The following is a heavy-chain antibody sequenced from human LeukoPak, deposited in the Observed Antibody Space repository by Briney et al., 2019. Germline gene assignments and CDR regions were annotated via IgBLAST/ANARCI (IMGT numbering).Heavy chain of an antibody. J-gene: IGHJ6*02. D-gene: IGHD3-3*01. CDR1: LFTLSSYS. V-gene: IGHV3-21*01. CDR2: ISSRSSYI. Sequence: GGALRLSSAPSLFTLSSYSLNCVRQAPGEGLEWVSSISSRSSYIYYADSVKGRFTMSRDNAKNSMYLQMNSLRAEDTAVYYCARGERKFFWSGYHYYYGMDVWGQGTTVTVS. CDR3: ARGERKFFWSGYHYYYGMDV.